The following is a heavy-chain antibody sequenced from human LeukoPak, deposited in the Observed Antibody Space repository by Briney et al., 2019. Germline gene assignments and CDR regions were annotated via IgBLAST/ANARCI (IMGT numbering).Heavy chain of an antibody. D-gene: IGHD5-18*01. V-gene: IGHV3-48*04. CDR3: ARRATTERGHSYGLDF. CDR2: ISDSSTTI. Sequence: PGGSLRLSCAASGFTFSSYNMNWVRQAPGKGLEWVSYISDSSTTIYYADSLTGRFTISRDNAKNSLYLQMNSLRAEDTAMYYCARRATTERGHSYGLDFWGQGTLVTVSS. CDR1: GFTFSSYN. J-gene: IGHJ4*02.